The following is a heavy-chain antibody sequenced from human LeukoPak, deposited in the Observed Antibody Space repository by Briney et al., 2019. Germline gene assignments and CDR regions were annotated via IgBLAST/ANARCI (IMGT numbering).Heavy chain of an antibody. CDR3: ARAKGGTDWFFDY. V-gene: IGHV5-51*01. CDR1: GYSFTSYW. Sequence: GESLKISCKGSGYSFTSYWIGWVRQMPGKGLEWMGIIYPGNSDTRYSPSFQGQVTVSADKSISTAYLQWSSLEASDTAMYYCARAKGGTDWFFDYWGQGTLVTVSS. J-gene: IGHJ4*02. CDR2: IYPGNSDT. D-gene: IGHD3-9*01.